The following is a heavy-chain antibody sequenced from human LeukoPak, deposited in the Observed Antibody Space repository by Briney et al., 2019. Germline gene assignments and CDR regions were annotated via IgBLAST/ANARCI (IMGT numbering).Heavy chain of an antibody. CDR1: GFTFSRYE. CDR3: ARDLGMTDGDYVSYFDY. D-gene: IGHD4-17*01. J-gene: IGHJ4*02. V-gene: IGHV3-48*03. Sequence: GGSLRLSCAASGFTFSRYELNWVRQAPGKGLEWVSYISSSGSIIYYADSVKGRFTISRDNAKNSLYLQMNSLRAEDTALYYCARDLGMTDGDYVSYFDYWGQGTLVTVCS. CDR2: ISSSGSII.